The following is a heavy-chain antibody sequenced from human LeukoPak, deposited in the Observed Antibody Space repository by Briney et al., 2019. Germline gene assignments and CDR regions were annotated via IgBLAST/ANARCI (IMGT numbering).Heavy chain of an antibody. CDR3: AKSGYSSGWSFDY. CDR1: GGSISSSNW. J-gene: IGHJ4*02. CDR2: IYHSGST. D-gene: IGHD6-19*01. Sequence: PSETLSLTCAVSGGSISSSNWRSWVRQPPGKGLEWIGEIYHSGSTNYNPSLKSRVTISVDKSKNQFSLKLSSVTAADTAVYYCAKSGYSSGWSFDYWGQGTLVTVSS. V-gene: IGHV4-4*02.